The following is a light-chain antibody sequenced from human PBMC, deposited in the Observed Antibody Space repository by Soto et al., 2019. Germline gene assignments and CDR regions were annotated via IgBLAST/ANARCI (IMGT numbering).Light chain of an antibody. J-gene: IGLJ1*01. Sequence: QSVLTQPPSVSWAPGQRVTISCTGSSSNIGAGYDVHWYQQLPGTAPKLLIYGNSNRPSGVPDRFSGSKSGTSASLAITGLQAEDEADYYCQSYDSSLSGYNYVFGTGTKVTVL. V-gene: IGLV1-40*01. CDR2: GNS. CDR1: SSNIGAGYD. CDR3: QSYDSSLSGYNYV.